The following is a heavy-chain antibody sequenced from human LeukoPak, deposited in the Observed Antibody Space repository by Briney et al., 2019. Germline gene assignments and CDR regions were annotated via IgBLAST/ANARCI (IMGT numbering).Heavy chain of an antibody. CDR1: GGSISSGSHY. V-gene: IGHV4-61*02. CDR2: IYSSGST. D-gene: IGHD4-23*01. CDR3: ARDRGSPVGWFDP. Sequence: SETLSLTCTVSGGSISSGSHYWSWIRQPAGKGLEWIGRIYSSGSTYYNPSLKSRITISVDTSKNQFSLKLTSVTAADMAVYYCARDRGSPVGWFDPWGQGTLVTVSS. J-gene: IGHJ5*02.